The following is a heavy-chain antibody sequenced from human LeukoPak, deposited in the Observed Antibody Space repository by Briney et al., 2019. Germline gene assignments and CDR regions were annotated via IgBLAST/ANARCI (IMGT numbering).Heavy chain of an antibody. Sequence: SETLSLTCAVYGGSFSGYYWSWIRQPPGKGLEWIGEINHSGSTNYNPSLKSRVTISVDTSKNQFSLKLSSVTAADTAVYYCARGDFYDILTGHAFDIWGQGTMVTVSS. CDR2: INHSGST. D-gene: IGHD3-9*01. CDR3: ARGDFYDILTGHAFDI. V-gene: IGHV4-34*01. J-gene: IGHJ3*02. CDR1: GGSFSGYY.